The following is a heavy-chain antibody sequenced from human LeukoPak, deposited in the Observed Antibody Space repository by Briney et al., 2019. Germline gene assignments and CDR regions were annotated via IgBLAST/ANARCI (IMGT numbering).Heavy chain of an antibody. D-gene: IGHD2-8*02. CDR2: TRTKAHSYTA. V-gene: IGHV3-72*01. CDR3: ATLYYNGGVFHPFEF. CDR1: RFTVGDHY. J-gene: IGHJ4*02. Sequence: GGSLRLSCAASRFTVGDHYVDWVRQAPGKGLEWIGHTRTKAHSYTAGYAASVKGRFTMSGDDSKNSVFLQMNSLKTEDTAVYYCATLYYNGGVFHPFEFWGQGTLVTVSS.